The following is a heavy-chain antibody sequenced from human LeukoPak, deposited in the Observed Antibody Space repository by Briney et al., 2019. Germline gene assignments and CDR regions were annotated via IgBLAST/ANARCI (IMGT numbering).Heavy chain of an antibody. CDR2: INHSGST. Sequence: PSETLSLTCAVYGGSFSSYYWSWIRQPPGKGLEWIGEINHSGSTNYNPSLKSRVTISVDTSKNQFSLKLSSMTAADTAVYYCARVGLPTVTHAPFDYWGQGTLVTVSS. CDR3: ARVGLPTVTHAPFDY. CDR1: GGSFSSYY. D-gene: IGHD4-17*01. J-gene: IGHJ4*02. V-gene: IGHV4-34*01.